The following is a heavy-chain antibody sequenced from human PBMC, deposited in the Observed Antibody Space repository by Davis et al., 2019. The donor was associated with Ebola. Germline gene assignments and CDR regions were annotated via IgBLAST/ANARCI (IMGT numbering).Heavy chain of an antibody. CDR3: AKGITMVRGGNGLYYYYGMDV. CDR1: GFTFSSYA. J-gene: IGHJ6*02. CDR2: ISGSGGST. Sequence: GGSLRLSCAASGFTFSSYAMSRVRQAPGKGLEWVSAISGSGGSTYYADSVKGRFTISRDNSKNTLYLQMNSLRAEDTAVYYCAKGITMVRGGNGLYYYYGMDVWGQGTTVTVSS. V-gene: IGHV3-23*01. D-gene: IGHD3-10*01.